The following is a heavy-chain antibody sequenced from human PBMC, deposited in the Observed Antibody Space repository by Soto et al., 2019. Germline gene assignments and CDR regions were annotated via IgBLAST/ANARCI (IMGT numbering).Heavy chain of an antibody. Sequence: PSQTLSLTCAISGDSVSSNSAAWNWIRQSPSRGLEWLGRTYYRSKWYNDYAVSVKSRITINPDTSKNQFSLQLNSVTPEDTAVYYCAGREYSSSSGIYYYYGMDVWGQGTTVTVSS. CDR3: AGREYSSSSGIYYYYGMDV. CDR2: TYYRSKWYN. J-gene: IGHJ6*02. V-gene: IGHV6-1*01. CDR1: GDSVSSNSAA. D-gene: IGHD6-6*01.